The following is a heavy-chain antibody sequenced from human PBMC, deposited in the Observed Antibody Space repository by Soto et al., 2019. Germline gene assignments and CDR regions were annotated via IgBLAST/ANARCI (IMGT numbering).Heavy chain of an antibody. CDR3: ARASDILTGYYPTPYFDY. CDR2: IYYSGST. V-gene: IGHV4-31*03. Sequence: PSETLSLTCTVSGGSISSGGYYWSWIRQHPGKGLEWIGYIYYSGSTYYNPSLKSRVTISVDTSKNQFSLKLSSVTAADTAVYYCARASDILTGYYPTPYFDYWGQGTLVTVSS. J-gene: IGHJ4*02. CDR1: GGSISSGGYY. D-gene: IGHD3-9*01.